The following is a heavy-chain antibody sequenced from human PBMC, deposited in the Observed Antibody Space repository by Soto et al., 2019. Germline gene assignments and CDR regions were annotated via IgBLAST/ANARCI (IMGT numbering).Heavy chain of an antibody. V-gene: IGHV1-18*01. CDR1: GFTFSNYG. Sequence: GPSVKVSCKASGFTFSNYGLNWVRQAPGQGLEWMGWVSANNGHTNYAQNLQGRASMTTDTSTSTAYMELRGLTFDDTAVYYCARDIESVTAKHFFYYYAMDVWGQGTTVTVSS. CDR3: ARDIESVTAKHFFYYYAMDV. D-gene: IGHD2-8*01. J-gene: IGHJ6*02. CDR2: VSANNGHT.